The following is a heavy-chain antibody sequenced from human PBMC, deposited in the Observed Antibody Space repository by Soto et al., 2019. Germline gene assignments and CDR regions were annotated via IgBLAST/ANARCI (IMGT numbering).Heavy chain of an antibody. Sequence: QVQLVESGGGLVKPGGSLRLSCADAGFRFSDHYMTWIRQAPGKGLEWVSYISSGSSTIYYAHSVKGRFTISRDNAKNSLYLQMNSLRAEDTAVYYCATSSGALAASFPYYFDYWGHGTLVTVSS. CDR2: ISSGSSTI. CDR1: GFRFSDHY. CDR3: ATSSGALAASFPYYFDY. J-gene: IGHJ4*01. D-gene: IGHD6-19*01. V-gene: IGHV3-11*01.